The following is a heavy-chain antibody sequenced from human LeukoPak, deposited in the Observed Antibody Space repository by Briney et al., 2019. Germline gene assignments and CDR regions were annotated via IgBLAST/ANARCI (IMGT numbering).Heavy chain of an antibody. CDR2: IYYSGST. J-gene: IGHJ3*02. V-gene: IGHV4-39*01. Sequence: PSETLSLTCTVSGVSISSSNYYWGWIRQPPGEGLEWIGSIYYSGSTYYNPPLKSRVTISDDTSKNQFSLRLSSVTAADTAVYYCARHRTGINRYGPYDAFDIWGQGTMVTVSS. D-gene: IGHD5-18*01. CDR3: ARHRTGINRYGPYDAFDI. CDR1: GVSISSSNYY.